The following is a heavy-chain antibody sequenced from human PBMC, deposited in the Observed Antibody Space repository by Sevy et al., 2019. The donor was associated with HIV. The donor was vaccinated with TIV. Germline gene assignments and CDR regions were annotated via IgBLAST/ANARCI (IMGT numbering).Heavy chain of an antibody. CDR2: IRSEAYGGTT. J-gene: IGHJ6*02. CDR3: TRVEGAADWGMDV. Sequence: GGSLRLSCRASGFTFDDYTMSWVRQAPGKGLEWVAFIRSEAYGGTTEYAASVKGRFTISRDESKSIAYLQMNSLKTEDTAVYYCTRVEGAADWGMDVWGQGTTVTVSS. CDR1: GFTFDDYT. D-gene: IGHD1-26*01. V-gene: IGHV3-49*04.